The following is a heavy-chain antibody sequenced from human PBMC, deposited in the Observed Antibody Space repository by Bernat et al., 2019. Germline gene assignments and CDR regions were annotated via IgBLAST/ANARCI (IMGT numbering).Heavy chain of an antibody. CDR2: IFYSGST. Sequence: QVQLQQWGAGLLKPSETLSLTCGVSGGSISSSSYYWGWIRQPPGKGLEWIGSIFYSGSTYYNPSLKIRVTMSLDTSKNQLSLKLSSVTTADTAVYYCARTQEGYSYGPWDYWGQGALVTVSS. J-gene: IGHJ4*02. CDR1: GGSISSSSYY. V-gene: IGHV4-39*07. CDR3: ARTQEGYSYGPWDY. D-gene: IGHD5-18*01.